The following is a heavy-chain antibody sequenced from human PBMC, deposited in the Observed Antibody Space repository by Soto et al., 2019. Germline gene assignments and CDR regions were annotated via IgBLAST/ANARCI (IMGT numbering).Heavy chain of an antibody. CDR1: GGSVRNYY. D-gene: IGHD1-1*01. CDR2: IYYSGST. V-gene: IGHV4-59*02. CDR3: ARDDGTAALDP. J-gene: IGHJ5*02. Sequence: SETLSLTCTVSGGSVRNYYWSWIRQPPGKRPEWIGYIYYSGSTNYNPSLKSRVTISIYASKNQFSLKLTSVTAADTAVYYCARDDGTAALDPWGQGTLVTVSS.